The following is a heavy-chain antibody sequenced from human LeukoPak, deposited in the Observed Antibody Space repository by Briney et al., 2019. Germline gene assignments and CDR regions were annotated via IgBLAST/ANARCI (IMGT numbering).Heavy chain of an antibody. J-gene: IGHJ6*03. CDR2: IYYSGST. CDR1: GGSISSYY. Sequence: SETLSLTCTVSGGSISSYYWGWIRQPPGKGLEWIGSIYYSGSTYYNPSLKSRVTISVDTSKNQFSLKLSSVTAADTAVYYCARGVGRGYSGYGIAPHYYYYYMDVWGKGTTVTVSS. V-gene: IGHV4-39*07. CDR3: ARGVGRGYSGYGIAPHYYYYYMDV. D-gene: IGHD5-12*01.